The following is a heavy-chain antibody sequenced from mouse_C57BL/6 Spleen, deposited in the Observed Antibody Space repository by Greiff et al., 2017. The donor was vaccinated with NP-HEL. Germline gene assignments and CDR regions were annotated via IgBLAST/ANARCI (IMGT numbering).Heavy chain of an antibody. D-gene: IGHD2-12*01. V-gene: IGHV1-61*01. CDR3: ARHDA. CDR2: IYPSDSAT. Sequence: QVQLQQPGAELVRPGSSVKLSCKASGYTFTSYWLDWVKQRPGQGLEWIGNIYPSDSATHYNQKFKDKATLTVDKSSSTAYMQLSSLTSEDSAVYYCARHDAWGQGTTLTVSS. CDR1: GYTFTSYW. J-gene: IGHJ2*01.